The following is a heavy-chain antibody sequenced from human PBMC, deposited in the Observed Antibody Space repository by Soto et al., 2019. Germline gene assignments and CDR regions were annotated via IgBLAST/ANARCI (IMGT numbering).Heavy chain of an antibody. CDR3: ARATTVTSSFFYYGLDV. J-gene: IGHJ6*02. V-gene: IGHV4-30-4*08. Sequence: QVQLQESGPGLVKASQTLSLTCSVSGGSITNDDYYWTWIRQPPGKGLEWIGHIYYNGNTYYNPSLKSRITLSLDTSQNQFSLHLTSVIAADSASYFCARATTVTSSFFYYGLDVWGQGTTVNVSS. D-gene: IGHD4-17*01. CDR1: GGSITNDDYY. CDR2: IYYNGNT.